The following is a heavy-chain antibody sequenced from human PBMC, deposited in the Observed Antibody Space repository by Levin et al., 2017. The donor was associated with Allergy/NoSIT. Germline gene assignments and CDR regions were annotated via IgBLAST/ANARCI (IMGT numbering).Heavy chain of an antibody. CDR1: GGSITNDAHS. V-gene: IGHV4-30-2*01. Sequence: SETLSLTCVVSGGSITNDAHSWSWIRQPPGKGLEWVGCIYQGGSTQYSPSLRSRVTISIDTSKNQLSLKLSSVTAADTAVYFCARDAYSNGQYDAFDIWGQGTMVTVSS. J-gene: IGHJ3*02. CDR2: IYQGGST. D-gene: IGHD6-19*01. CDR3: ARDAYSNGQYDAFDI.